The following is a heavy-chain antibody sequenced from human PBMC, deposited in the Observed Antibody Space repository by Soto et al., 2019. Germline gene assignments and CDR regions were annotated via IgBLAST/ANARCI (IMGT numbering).Heavy chain of an antibody. CDR1: GFTFSSYA. J-gene: IGHJ5*02. D-gene: IGHD3-10*01. V-gene: IGHV3-23*01. CDR2: ISGSGGST. CDR3: AKVRRIWFGEFPHWGQVDP. Sequence: GGSLRLSCAASGFTFSSYAMSWVRQAPGKGLEWVSAISGSGGSTYYADSVKGRFTISRDNSKNTLYLQMNSLRAEDTAVYYCAKVRRIWFGEFPHWGQVDPWGQGTLVTVSS.